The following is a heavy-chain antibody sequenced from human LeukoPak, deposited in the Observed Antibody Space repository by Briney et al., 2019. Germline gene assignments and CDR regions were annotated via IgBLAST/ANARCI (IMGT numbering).Heavy chain of an antibody. J-gene: IGHJ5*02. V-gene: IGHV1-2*02. CDR2: INPNSGDT. D-gene: IGHD3-10*01. Sequence: ASVTVSYKASGYTFTGYYMHWVRQAPGQGLEWMGWINPNSGDTNYAQKFQGRVTMTRDTSISTAYMELSRLRSDDTAVYYCARDGLLWFGEPVCWFDPWGQGTLVTVSS. CDR1: GYTFTGYY. CDR3: ARDGLLWFGEPVCWFDP.